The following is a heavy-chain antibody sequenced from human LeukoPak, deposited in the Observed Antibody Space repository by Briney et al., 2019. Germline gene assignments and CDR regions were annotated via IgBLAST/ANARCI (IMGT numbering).Heavy chain of an antibody. J-gene: IGHJ4*02. V-gene: IGHV4-39*07. D-gene: IGHD6-13*01. CDR3: ARDGAAAGIFDY. CDR2: IYYSGST. Sequence: SETLSLTCTVSGGSISSSSYYWGWIRQPPGKGLEWIGSIYYSGSTSYNPSLKSRVTISEDTSKNQFSLKLSSVTAADTAVYYCARDGAAAGIFDYWGQGTLVTVSS. CDR1: GGSISSSSYY.